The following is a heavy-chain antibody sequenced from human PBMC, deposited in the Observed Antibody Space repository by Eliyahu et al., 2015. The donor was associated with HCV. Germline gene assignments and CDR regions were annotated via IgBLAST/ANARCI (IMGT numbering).Heavy chain of an antibody. D-gene: IGHD5/OR15-5a*01. CDR2: ILPVFGSS. Sequence: QVQLEQSGAEVKKPGSSVXVSCXASGGTFRTLSTNWVRQAPGQGLEWMGRILPVFGSSNYAQKFQGRVSITADESTATAYLELNSLTSDDTAIFYCATVRASVTHRAEYFQHWGQGTLVTVS. V-gene: IGHV1-69*01. CDR1: GGTFRTLS. J-gene: IGHJ1*01. CDR3: ATVRASVTHRAEYFQH.